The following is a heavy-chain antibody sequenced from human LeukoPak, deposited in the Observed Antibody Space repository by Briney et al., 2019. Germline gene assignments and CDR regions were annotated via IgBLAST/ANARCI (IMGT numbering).Heavy chain of an antibody. D-gene: IGHD6-19*01. CDR3: ARAPYTSGWYRGDNDY. J-gene: IGHJ4*02. CDR2: ISGSSDTR. Sequence: GGSLRLSCAASGFTFSSYSMNWVRQAPGKGLDWISYISGSSDTRYYADSVKGRFTISRDNAKNSLYLQMNSLRAEDTAVYYCARAPYTSGWYRGDNDYWGQGTLVTVSS. V-gene: IGHV3-48*01. CDR1: GFTFSSYS.